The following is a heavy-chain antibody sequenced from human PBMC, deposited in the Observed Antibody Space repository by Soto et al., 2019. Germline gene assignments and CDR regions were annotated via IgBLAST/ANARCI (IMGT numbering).Heavy chain of an antibody. Sequence: QVQLVQSGAEVKKPGSSVKVSCKASGGTFSSYAISWVRQAPGQGLEWMGGIIPIFGTANYAQKFQGRVTITADKSTRKAYMELSRLRSEDTAVYYCARDQYCSTTSCSYYYYGMDVWGQGTTVTVSS. CDR1: GGTFSSYA. V-gene: IGHV1-69*06. J-gene: IGHJ6*02. CDR3: ARDQYCSTTSCSYYYYGMDV. CDR2: IIPIFGTA. D-gene: IGHD2-2*01.